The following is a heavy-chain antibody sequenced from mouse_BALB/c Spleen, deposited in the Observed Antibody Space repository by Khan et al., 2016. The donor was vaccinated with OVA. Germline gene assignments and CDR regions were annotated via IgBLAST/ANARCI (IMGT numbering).Heavy chain of an antibody. Sequence: QIQLVQSGPGLVAPSQSLSITCTVSGFSLSRYNIHWVRQPPGKGLEWLGMIWGGGGTDYNSTLKSRLSISKDNSKSQVFLKMNSLQTDDTAMYYCARACYRYDSYYAMDYWGQGTSVTVSS. D-gene: IGHD2-14*01. CDR3: ARACYRYDSYYAMDY. J-gene: IGHJ4*01. CDR2: IWGGGGT. CDR1: GFSLSRYN. V-gene: IGHV2-6-4*01.